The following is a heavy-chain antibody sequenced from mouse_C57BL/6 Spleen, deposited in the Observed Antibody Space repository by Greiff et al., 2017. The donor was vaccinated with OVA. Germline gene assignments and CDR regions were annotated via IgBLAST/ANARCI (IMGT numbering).Heavy chain of an antibody. D-gene: IGHD2-4*01. CDR2: IYPRSGNT. Sequence: VQRVESGAELARPGASVKLSCKASGYTFTSYGISWVKQRTGQGLEWIGEIYPRSGNTYYNEKFKGKATLTADKSSSTAYMELRSLTSEDSAVYFCAREGYYDYDEGLYYFDYWGQGTTLTVSS. CDR3: AREGYYDYDEGLYYFDY. CDR1: GYTFTSYG. J-gene: IGHJ2*01. V-gene: IGHV1-81*01.